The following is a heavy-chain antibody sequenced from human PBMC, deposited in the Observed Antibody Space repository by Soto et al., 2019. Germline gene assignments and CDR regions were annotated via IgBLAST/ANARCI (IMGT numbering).Heavy chain of an antibody. Sequence: PSETLSLTCAVYGGSFSGYYWSWIRQPPGKGLEWIGEINHSGSTNYNPSLKSRVAISVDTSKNQFPLKLSSVTAADTAVYYCARGLRWHPIDYWGQGTLVTVSS. J-gene: IGHJ4*02. V-gene: IGHV4-34*01. D-gene: IGHD2-15*01. CDR3: ARGLRWHPIDY. CDR2: INHSGST. CDR1: GGSFSGYY.